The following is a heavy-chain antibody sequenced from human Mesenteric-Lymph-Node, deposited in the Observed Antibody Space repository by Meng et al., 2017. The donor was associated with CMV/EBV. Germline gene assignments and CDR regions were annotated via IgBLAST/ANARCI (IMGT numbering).Heavy chain of an antibody. CDR3: ARDSSYYDILTGYYGHYYYGMDV. V-gene: IGHV3-74*01. Sequence: GESLKISCAASTFTFSSYSMHWVRQAPGKGLVWVSRINSDGSSTSYADSVKGRFTISRDNAKNTLYLQMNSLRAEDTAVYYCARDSSYYDILTGYYGHYYYGMDVWGQGTTVTVSS. CDR1: TFTFSSYS. D-gene: IGHD3-9*01. CDR2: INSDGSST. J-gene: IGHJ6*02.